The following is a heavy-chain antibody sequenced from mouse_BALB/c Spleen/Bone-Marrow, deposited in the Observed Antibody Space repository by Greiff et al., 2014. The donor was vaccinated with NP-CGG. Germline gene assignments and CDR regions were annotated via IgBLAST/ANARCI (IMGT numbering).Heavy chain of an antibody. CDR2: IYPGDGST. V-gene: IGHV1S56*01. CDR3: ARTDSSGSWFAY. Sequence: VQGVESGPELVKPGASVKMSCKASGYTFTSYYIHWVKQRPGQGLEWIGWIYPGDGSTKYNEKFKGKTTLTADKSSSTAYMLLSSLTSEDSAIYFCARTDSSGSWFAYWGQGTLVTVSA. D-gene: IGHD3-2*01. CDR1: GYTFTSYY. J-gene: IGHJ3*01.